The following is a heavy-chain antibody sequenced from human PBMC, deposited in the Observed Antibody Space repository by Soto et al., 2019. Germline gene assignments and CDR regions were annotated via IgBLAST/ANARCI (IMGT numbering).Heavy chain of an antibody. D-gene: IGHD3-10*01. J-gene: IGHJ4*02. CDR2: IYYSGST. CDR3: ARHPLRITMVRGVIISTGEVGSFDY. CDR1: GGSISSSSYY. V-gene: IGHV4-39*01. Sequence: QLQLQESGPGLVKPSETLSLTCTVSGGSISSSSYYWGWIRQPPGKGLEWIGSIYYSGSTYYNPSLKSRVTISVDTSKNQFSLKLSSVTAADTAVYYCARHPLRITMVRGVIISTGEVGSFDYWGQGTLVTVSS.